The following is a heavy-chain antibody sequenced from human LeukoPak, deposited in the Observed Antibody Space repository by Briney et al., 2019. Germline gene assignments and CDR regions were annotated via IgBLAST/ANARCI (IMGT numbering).Heavy chain of an antibody. CDR2: INHSGST. V-gene: IGHV4-34*01. CDR1: GGSISGYY. Sequence: SETLSLTCAVSGGSISGYYWDWIRQSPGKGLEWIAEINHSGSTNYNPSLKSRVTISVDTSKNQFSLKLSSVTAADTAVYYCATSTVPTARDHKWFDPWGQGTRVTVSS. D-gene: IGHD2-2*01. J-gene: IGHJ5*02. CDR3: ATSTVPTARDHKWFDP.